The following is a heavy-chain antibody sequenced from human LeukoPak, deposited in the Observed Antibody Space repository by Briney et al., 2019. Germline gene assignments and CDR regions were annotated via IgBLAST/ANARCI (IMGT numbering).Heavy chain of an antibody. D-gene: IGHD2-15*01. J-gene: IGHJ6*02. V-gene: IGHV4-39*01. CDR2: IYYSGST. Sequence: PSETLSLTCTVSGGSISSSSYYWGWIRQPPGKGLEWIGSIYYSGSTYYNPSLKSRVTISVDTSKNQFSLKLSSVTAADTAEYYCASHCSGGSCYYYYYGMDVWGQGTTVTVSS. CDR3: ASHCSGGSCYYYYYGMDV. CDR1: GGSISSSSYY.